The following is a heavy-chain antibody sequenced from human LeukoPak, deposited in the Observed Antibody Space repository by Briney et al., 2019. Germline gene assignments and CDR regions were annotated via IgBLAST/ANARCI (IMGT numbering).Heavy chain of an antibody. CDR2: ISGSGGST. Sequence: GGSLRLSCAASGFRFSNYAMSWVRQPPGKGLEWVSAISGSGGSTYYADSVRGRFTISRDNSKNTLYLQINSLRAEDTAVYYCAKSLALLVVTSVDYWGRGTLVTVSS. CDR1: GFRFSNYA. CDR3: AKSLALLVVTSVDY. D-gene: IGHD3-22*01. V-gene: IGHV3-23*01. J-gene: IGHJ4*02.